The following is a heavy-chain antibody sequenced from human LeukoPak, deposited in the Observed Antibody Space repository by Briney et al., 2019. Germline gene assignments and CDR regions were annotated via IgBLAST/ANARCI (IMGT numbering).Heavy chain of an antibody. CDR3: ARDRAAGGDFDY. J-gene: IGHJ4*02. Sequence: SETLSLTCTVSGGSISSSSYYWGWIRQPPGKGLEWIGSINYSGITYYNPSLKSRVTISVDTSKSQFSLKLSSVTAADTAVYYCARDRAAGGDFDYWGQGTLVTVSS. CDR1: GGSISSSSYY. CDR2: INYSGIT. D-gene: IGHD2-15*01. V-gene: IGHV4-39*07.